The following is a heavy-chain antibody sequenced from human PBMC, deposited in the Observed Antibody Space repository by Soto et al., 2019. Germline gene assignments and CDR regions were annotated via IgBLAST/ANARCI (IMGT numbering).Heavy chain of an antibody. CDR3: ARGYSSTSFDYYYYMDV. CDR1: GYTFTSYG. V-gene: IGHV1-18*01. CDR2: ISAYNGNT. D-gene: IGHD6-13*01. J-gene: IGHJ6*03. Sequence: ASVKVSCKASGYTFTSYGISWVRQAPGQGLEWMGWISAYNGNTNYAQKLQGRVTMTTDTSTSTAYMELRSLRSDDTAVYYCARGYSSTSFDYYYYMDVWGKGTTVTVSS.